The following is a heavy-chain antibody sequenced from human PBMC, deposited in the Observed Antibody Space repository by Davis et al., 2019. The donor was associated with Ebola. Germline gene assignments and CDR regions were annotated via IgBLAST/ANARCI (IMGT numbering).Heavy chain of an antibody. V-gene: IGHV3-21*01. J-gene: IGHJ4*02. Sequence: GESLKISCAASGFTFNTYEMNWVRQAPGKGLEWVSSISGSSSYIYYADSVKGRFTISRDNAKNSLYLQMNSLRAEDTAMYYCARGTVTTILVEDWGQGTLVTVSS. D-gene: IGHD4-17*01. CDR2: ISGSSSYI. CDR3: ARGTVTTILVED. CDR1: GFTFNTYE.